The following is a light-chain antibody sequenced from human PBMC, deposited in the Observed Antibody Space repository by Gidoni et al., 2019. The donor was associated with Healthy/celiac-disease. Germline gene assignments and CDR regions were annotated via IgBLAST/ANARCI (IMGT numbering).Light chain of an antibody. CDR1: QSVSSY. CDR3: QQRSNLLT. J-gene: IGKJ4*01. CDR2: DAS. V-gene: IGKV3-11*01. Sequence: EIVLTQSPATLSLSPGERATLSCRASQSVSSYLAWYQQKPGQAPRLLIHDASNRATGIPARFSGSGSGTDFTLTISSLEPEDFAVYYCQQRSNLLTFXGXTKVEIK.